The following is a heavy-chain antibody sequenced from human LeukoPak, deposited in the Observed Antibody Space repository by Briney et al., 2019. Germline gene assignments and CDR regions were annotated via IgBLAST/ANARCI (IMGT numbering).Heavy chain of an antibody. D-gene: IGHD6-19*01. CDR3: ARRQGAVAGSTYYYYGMDV. V-gene: IGHV1-69*01. J-gene: IGHJ6*02. CDR1: GGTFSSYA. Sequence: GSSVKVSCKASGGTFSSYAISWVRQAPGQGLEWMGGIIPIFGTANYAQKFQGRVTITADESTSKAYMELSSLRSEDTAVYYCARRQGAVAGSTYYYYGMDVWGQGTTVTVSS. CDR2: IIPIFGTA.